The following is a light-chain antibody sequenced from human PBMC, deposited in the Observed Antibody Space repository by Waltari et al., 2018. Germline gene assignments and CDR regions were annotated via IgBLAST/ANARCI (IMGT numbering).Light chain of an antibody. CDR1: QSVSTN. CDR2: GVS. CDR3: HQYNNWWT. Sequence: ETVLTQSPATLSVSPGERVPLSCRASQSVSTNLAWYQQKPGHAPRLLIYGVSTRATGIPGRFSGSGSGTEFTLTINTLQSEDFAVYYCHQYNNWWTFGQGTKVEIK. J-gene: IGKJ1*01. V-gene: IGKV3D-15*01.